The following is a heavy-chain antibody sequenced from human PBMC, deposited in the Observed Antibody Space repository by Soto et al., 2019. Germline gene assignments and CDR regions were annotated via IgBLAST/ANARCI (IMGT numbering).Heavy chain of an antibody. CDR3: ARGRLHWFGELLGWFDP. V-gene: IGHV3-74*01. CDR1: GFTFSSYW. Sequence: GGSLRLSCAASGFTFSSYWMHWVRQAPGKGLVWVSRINSDGSSTSYADSVKGRFTISRDNAKNTLYLQMNSLRAEDTAVYYCARGRLHWFGELLGWFDPWGQGTLVTVSS. D-gene: IGHD3-10*01. CDR2: INSDGSST. J-gene: IGHJ5*02.